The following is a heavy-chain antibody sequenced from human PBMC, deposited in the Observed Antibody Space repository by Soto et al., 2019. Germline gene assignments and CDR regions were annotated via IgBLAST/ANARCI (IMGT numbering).Heavy chain of an antibody. V-gene: IGHV3-48*03. J-gene: IGHJ6*02. Sequence: GGSLRLSCVASGFVFKNYEMNWVRQAPGKGLEWISYISNSGNTIYVADSMRGRLTISRDNAKNSLFLQMNSLRADDTAVYYCARDIDNRDYYYGLDVWGQGTTVTVSS. CDR1: GFVFKNYE. CDR2: ISNSGNTI. CDR3: ARDIDNRDYYYGLDV. D-gene: IGHD1-20*01.